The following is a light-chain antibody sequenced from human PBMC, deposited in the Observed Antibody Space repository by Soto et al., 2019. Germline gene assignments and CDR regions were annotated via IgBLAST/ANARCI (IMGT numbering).Light chain of an antibody. V-gene: IGLV2-14*01. J-gene: IGLJ2*01. Sequence: QSALTQPASVSGSPGQSITISCTGTSSDVGGYNYVSWYQQHPGKAPKLMIYEVSNRPSGVSNRFSGSKSGNTASLTISGLQAEDEADYYCSSYAGTNNLLFGGWTKLTVL. CDR3: SSYAGTNNLL. CDR1: SSDVGGYNY. CDR2: EVS.